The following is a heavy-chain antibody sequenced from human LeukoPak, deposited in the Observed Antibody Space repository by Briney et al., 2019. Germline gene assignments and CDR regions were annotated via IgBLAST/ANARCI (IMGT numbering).Heavy chain of an antibody. Sequence: GGSLRLSCAASGFTFSNYLMTWARQAPGKGLEWVANIKPDGSVGYYVDSVRGRFIISRDNAGNSLYLRMNSLRVEDTAVYYCTQHHVAAAGDHWGQGTLLIVSS. CDR3: TQHHVAAAGDH. V-gene: IGHV3-7*01. CDR1: GFTFSNYL. D-gene: IGHD6-13*01. CDR2: IKPDGSVG. J-gene: IGHJ4*02.